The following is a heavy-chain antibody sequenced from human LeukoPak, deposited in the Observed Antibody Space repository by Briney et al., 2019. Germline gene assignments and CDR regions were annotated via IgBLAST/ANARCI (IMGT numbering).Heavy chain of an antibody. Sequence: GGSLRLSCAASGFTFSSYAMSWVRQAPGKGLEWVSAISGSGGSTYYADSVKGRFTISRDNSKNTLYLQMNSLRAEDTAVYYCARDSQIAVAGYYYYYGMDVWGQGTTVTVSS. V-gene: IGHV3-23*01. J-gene: IGHJ6*02. D-gene: IGHD6-19*01. CDR1: GFTFSSYA. CDR2: ISGSGGST. CDR3: ARDSQIAVAGYYYYYGMDV.